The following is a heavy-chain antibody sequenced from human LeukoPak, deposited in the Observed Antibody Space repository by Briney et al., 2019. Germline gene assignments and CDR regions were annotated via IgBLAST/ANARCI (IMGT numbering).Heavy chain of an antibody. CDR1: GYXXTXLD. CDR3: ASNPPNTGDFYY. CDR2: MSPNSGDT. J-gene: IGHJ4*02. V-gene: IGHV1-8*01. D-gene: IGHD1-1*01. Sequence: VSCXXXGYXXTXLDINWLRQAPGQGLEWMGWMSPNSGDTGYAQKFQGRVSMTRDTSISTAYMELSSLRSEDTAVYYCASNPPNTGDFYYWGLGSLVTVSS.